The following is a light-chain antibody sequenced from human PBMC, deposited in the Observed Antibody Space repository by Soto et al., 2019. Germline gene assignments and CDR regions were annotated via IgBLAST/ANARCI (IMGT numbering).Light chain of an antibody. V-gene: IGKV3-20*01. CDR3: QLYASSPRR. CDR1: QSVSSSY. J-gene: IGKJ1*01. Sequence: ERMMAEYPSTVDLCAGERASISCWASQSVSSSYLACYRQKPGQAPRLLIYGASTRATGIPDRFSGSGSGTDLNLTICELGPEDFERCCVQLYASSPRRFGHGAKVDIK. CDR2: GAS.